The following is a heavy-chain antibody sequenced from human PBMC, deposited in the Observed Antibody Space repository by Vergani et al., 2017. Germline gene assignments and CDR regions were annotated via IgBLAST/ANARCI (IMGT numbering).Heavy chain of an antibody. CDR2: IYTTGST. CDR1: GGSISSGSYY. V-gene: IGHV4-61*02. J-gene: IGHJ3*02. Sequence: QVQLQESGPGLEKPSQTLSLTCSVSGGSISSGSYYWNWIRQPAGKGLEWIGRIYTTGSTNYNPSLKSRVSISIDTSKGHFSLKLSSVTAADTAVYYCARGSTPWNAGAFDIWGQGTVVTVSS. D-gene: IGHD1-1*01. CDR3: ARGSTPWNAGAFDI.